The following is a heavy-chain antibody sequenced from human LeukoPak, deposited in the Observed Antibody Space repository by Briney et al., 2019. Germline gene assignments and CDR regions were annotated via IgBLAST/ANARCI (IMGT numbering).Heavy chain of an antibody. V-gene: IGHV3-15*01. CDR3: TTDRYMITFGGVIVNR. CDR2: IKSKTDGGTT. CDR1: GFTFSNAW. D-gene: IGHD3-16*02. J-gene: IGHJ4*02. Sequence: KPGGSLRLSCAASGFTFSNAWMSWVRQAPGKGLEWVGRIKSKTDGGTTDYAAPVKGRFTISRDDSKNTLYLQMNSLKTEDTAVYYCTTDRYMITFGGVIVNRWGQGTLVTVSS.